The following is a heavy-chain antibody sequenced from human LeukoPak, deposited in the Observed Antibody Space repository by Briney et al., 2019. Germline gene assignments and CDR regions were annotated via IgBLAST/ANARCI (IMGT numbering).Heavy chain of an antibody. CDR2: ITPMFGRA. CDR3: ARAGAYYYGSKNYQVYYFSYMDV. D-gene: IGHD3-10*01. J-gene: IGHJ6*03. CDR1: GGTFNNYA. V-gene: IGHV1-69*13. Sequence: SVKVSCKASGGTFNNYAISWVRQAPGQGLEWMGDITPMFGRAKYAQKLQGRVTIIADESTPTAYMELSSLRSDDTAVYYCARAGAYYYGSKNYQVYYFSYMDVWGKGTTVTVSS.